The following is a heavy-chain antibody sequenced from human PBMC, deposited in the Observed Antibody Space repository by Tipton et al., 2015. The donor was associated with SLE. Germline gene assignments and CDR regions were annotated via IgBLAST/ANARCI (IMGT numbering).Heavy chain of an antibody. Sequence: TLSLTCAVSGQSISSGYYWGWIRQPPGKGLEWIGNIYYRGTTHYNPSLKSRVTISVDTSKNQFSLKLSSVTAADTAVYYCARHSIVLVGFDYWGQGTLVTVSS. V-gene: IGHV4-38-2*01. CDR2: IYYRGTT. D-gene: IGHD2-8*02. CDR1: GQSISSGYY. J-gene: IGHJ4*02. CDR3: ARHSIVLVGFDY.